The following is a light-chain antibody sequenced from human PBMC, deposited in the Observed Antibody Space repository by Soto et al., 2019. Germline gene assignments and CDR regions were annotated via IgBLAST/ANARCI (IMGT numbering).Light chain of an antibody. CDR2: DVI. V-gene: IGLV2-14*01. Sequence: QSVLTQPASVSGSPGQSITISCTGTSSDVGGYNYVSWYQQHPGKAPILMIYDVINRPSGVSNRFSGSKSGNTASLTISGLQAEDEAYYYCSSYTSSSTLVVFGGGTTVTVL. J-gene: IGLJ2*01. CDR3: SSYTSSSTLVV. CDR1: SSDVGGYNY.